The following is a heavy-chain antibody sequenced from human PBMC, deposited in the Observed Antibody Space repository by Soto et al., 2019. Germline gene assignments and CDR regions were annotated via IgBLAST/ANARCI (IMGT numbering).Heavy chain of an antibody. D-gene: IGHD6-19*01. V-gene: IGHV3-33*01. CDR2: IWYDGSNK. CDR3: ASDQVQWRSIDY. J-gene: IGHJ4*02. CDR1: GFTFSSYG. Sequence: QVQLVESGGGVVQPGRSLRLSCAASGFTFSSYGMHWVRQAPGKGLEWVAVIWYDGSNKYYADSVKGRFTISRDNSKNTLYLQMNRLRAEDTAVYYRASDQVQWRSIDYWVQGTLVTVSS.